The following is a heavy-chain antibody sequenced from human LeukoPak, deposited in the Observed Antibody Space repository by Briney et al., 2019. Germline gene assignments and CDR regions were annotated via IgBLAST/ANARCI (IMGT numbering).Heavy chain of an antibody. V-gene: IGHV3-23*01. D-gene: IGHD2-2*01. CDR3: ANEVPHFDY. CDR2: ISGSGANT. CDR1: GFTFNNYA. Sequence: PGGSLRLSCAASGFTFNNYAMSWVRQAPEKGLEWVSVISGSGANTYYADSVKGRFTITRDNSKNTLYLQMNSLRAEDTAVYYCANEVPHFDYWGQGTLVTVSS. J-gene: IGHJ4*02.